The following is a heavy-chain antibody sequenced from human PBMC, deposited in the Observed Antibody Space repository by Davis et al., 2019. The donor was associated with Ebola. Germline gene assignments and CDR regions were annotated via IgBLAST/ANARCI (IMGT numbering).Heavy chain of an antibody. Sequence: SETLSLTCTVSGGSISSYYWSWIRQPPGKGLEWIGSIYYSGSTYYNPSLKSRVTISVDTSKNQFSLKLSSVTAADTVVYYCARGPSHVNFDYWGQGTLVTVSS. V-gene: IGHV4-39*01. CDR3: ARGPSHVNFDY. J-gene: IGHJ4*02. D-gene: IGHD3-16*01. CDR1: GGSISSYY. CDR2: IYYSGST.